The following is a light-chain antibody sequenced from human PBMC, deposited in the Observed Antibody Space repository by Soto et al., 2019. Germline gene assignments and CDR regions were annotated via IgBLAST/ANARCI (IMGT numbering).Light chain of an antibody. J-gene: IGKJ1*01. CDR2: GAS. CDR3: QQYNSYWT. CDR1: QSLNFNF. Sequence: EIVLTQSPGTLSLSPGERATVSCTASQSLNFNFLGWYQKKSGQAPRLLIYGASSRATGIPDRFSGSGSGTDFTLTISRLEPEDFATYYCQQYNSYWTFGQGTKVDIK. V-gene: IGKV3-20*01.